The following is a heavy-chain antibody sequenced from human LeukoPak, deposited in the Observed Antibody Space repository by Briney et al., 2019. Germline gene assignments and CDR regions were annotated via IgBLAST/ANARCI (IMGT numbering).Heavy chain of an antibody. CDR1: GFTFSDYS. CDR2: ISSSSRSSSTI. D-gene: IGHD6-13*01. J-gene: IGHJ5*02. CDR3: AAKPQLGTGNWFDP. V-gene: IGHV3-48*04. Sequence: GVSLRLSCAASGFTFSDYSMNWVRQAPGKGLEWVSYISSSSRSSSTIYYADSVKGRFTISRDNAKNSLYLQMNSLRAEDTAVYYCAAKPQLGTGNWFDPWGQGTLVTVSS.